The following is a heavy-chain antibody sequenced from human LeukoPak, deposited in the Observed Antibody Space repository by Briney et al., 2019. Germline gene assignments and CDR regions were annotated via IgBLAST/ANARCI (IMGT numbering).Heavy chain of an antibody. V-gene: IGHV4-31*03. Sequence: KASQTLSLTCTVSGGSISSGGYYWSWIRQHPGQGLEWIGYIYYSGSTYYNPSLKSRVTISVDTSKNQFSLKLSSVTAADTAVYSCARGTLRGANGAYGMDVWGQGTTVTVSS. CDR2: IYYSGST. J-gene: IGHJ6*02. CDR1: GGSISSGGYY. CDR3: ARGTLRGANGAYGMDV. D-gene: IGHD2-8*01.